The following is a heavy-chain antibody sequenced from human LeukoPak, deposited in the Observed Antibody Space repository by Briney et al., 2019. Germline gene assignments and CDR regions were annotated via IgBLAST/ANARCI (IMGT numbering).Heavy chain of an antibody. D-gene: IGHD5-18*01. J-gene: IGHJ4*02. Sequence: GGSLRLSCAASGFTFSSYRMNWVRQAPGKGLEWVSSISSSSSYIYYADSVMGRFTISRDNAKNSLYLQMNSLRAEDTAVYYCARVVDTAMVTLDSWGQGTLVTVSS. CDR2: ISSSSSYI. V-gene: IGHV3-21*01. CDR1: GFTFSSYR. CDR3: ARVVDTAMVTLDS.